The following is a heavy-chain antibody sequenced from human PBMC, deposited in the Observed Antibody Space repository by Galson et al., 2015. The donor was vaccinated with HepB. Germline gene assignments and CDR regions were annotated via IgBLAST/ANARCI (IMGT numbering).Heavy chain of an antibody. D-gene: IGHD3-3*01. CDR2: ISGSGGST. V-gene: IGHV3-23*01. J-gene: IGHJ4*02. CDR3: AKDLRITIFGVVILGGFDY. CDR1: GFTFSSYA. Sequence: SLRLSCAASGFTFSSYAMSWVRQAPGKGLEWVSAISGSGGSTYYADSVKGRFTISRDNSKNTLYLQMNSLRAEDTAVYYCAKDLRITIFGVVILGGFDYWGQGTLVTVSS.